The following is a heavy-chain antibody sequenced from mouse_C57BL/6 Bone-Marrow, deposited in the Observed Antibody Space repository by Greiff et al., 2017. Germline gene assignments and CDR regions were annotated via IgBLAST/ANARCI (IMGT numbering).Heavy chain of an antibody. CDR1: GYTFTSSW. V-gene: IGHV1-52*01. J-gene: IGHJ3*01. Sequence: QVQLQQPGAELVRPGSSVKLSCKASGYTFTSSWMHWVKPRPIQGLEWIGNIDPSDSEPNYNQKFKDKATLTVDKSSSPAYIQLSSLTSEDSAVYYYARKGDVYFGFAYWGQGTLVTVSA. D-gene: IGHD2-3*01. CDR2: IDPSDSEP. CDR3: ARKGDVYFGFAY.